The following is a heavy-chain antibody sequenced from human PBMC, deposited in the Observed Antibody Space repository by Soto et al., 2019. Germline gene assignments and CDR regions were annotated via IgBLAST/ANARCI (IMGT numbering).Heavy chain of an antibody. D-gene: IGHD3-3*01. V-gene: IGHV4-59*01. CDR1: GGSISSYY. Sequence: SETLSLTCTVSGGSISSYYWSWIRQPPGKGLEWIGYIYYSGSTNYNPSLKSRVTISVDTSKNQFSLKLSSVTAADTAVYYCARSGLGILRFLEWPAAFDIWGQGTMVTVSS. CDR3: ARSGLGILRFLEWPAAFDI. CDR2: IYYSGST. J-gene: IGHJ3*02.